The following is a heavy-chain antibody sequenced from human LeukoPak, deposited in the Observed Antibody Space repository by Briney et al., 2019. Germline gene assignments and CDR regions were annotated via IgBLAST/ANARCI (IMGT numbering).Heavy chain of an antibody. CDR2: TNPNSGDT. J-gene: IGHJ4*02. CDR1: GYTFIGYY. D-gene: IGHD6-13*01. Sequence: ASVKVSCKASGYTFIGYYMHWVRQAPGQELEWMGWTNPNSGDTDYAQKFQGRVTMTRDTSISTAYLELSRLTSDNTAVYYCAMPKQLVLFDYWGQGTLVTVSS. CDR3: AMPKQLVLFDY. V-gene: IGHV1-2*02.